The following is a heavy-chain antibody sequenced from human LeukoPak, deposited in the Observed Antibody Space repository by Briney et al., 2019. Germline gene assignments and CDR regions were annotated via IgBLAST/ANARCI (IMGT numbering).Heavy chain of an antibody. CDR3: AKDPIPGIAAANTNYYYYIDV. J-gene: IGHJ6*03. Sequence: GGSLRLSCAASGFTFSTHGMHWVRQAPGEGLEWVVVIWYDGRIKYYADSVKGRFTISRDNSKNTLYLQMNSLRAEDTAVYYCAKDPIPGIAAANTNYYYYIDVWGKGTTVTVSS. CDR2: IWYDGRIK. V-gene: IGHV3-33*06. D-gene: IGHD6-13*01. CDR1: GFTFSTHG.